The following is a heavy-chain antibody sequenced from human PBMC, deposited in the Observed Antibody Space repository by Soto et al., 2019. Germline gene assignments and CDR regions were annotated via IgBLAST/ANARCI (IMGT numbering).Heavy chain of an antibody. CDR3: ARTRSFTLGFYYDGMDV. V-gene: IGHV5-51*01. CDR2: IYPGDSDT. J-gene: IGHJ6*02. D-gene: IGHD6-6*01. Sequence: SLKTSCQGSGYSFASYWIGWVRQMPGKDLEWMGIIYPGDSDTRYSPSFQGQVTISADKSLRTAYLQWTSLKASDTALYYCARTRSFTLGFYYDGMDVWGQGTTVTVSS. CDR1: GYSFASYW.